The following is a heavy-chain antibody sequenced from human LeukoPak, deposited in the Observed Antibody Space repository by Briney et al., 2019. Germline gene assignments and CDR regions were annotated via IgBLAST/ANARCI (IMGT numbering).Heavy chain of an antibody. CDR1: GGSISSGGYY. V-gene: IGHV4-31*03. CDR3: ARVPRPNYSYYYGMDV. CDR2: SYYSGST. Sequence: SQTLSLTCTVSGGSISSGGYYWSWIRQHPGKGLEWIGYSYYSGSTYYNPSLKSRVTISVDTSKNQFSLKLSSLTAADTAVYYCARVPRPNYSYYYGMDVWGKGTTVTVSS. J-gene: IGHJ6*04.